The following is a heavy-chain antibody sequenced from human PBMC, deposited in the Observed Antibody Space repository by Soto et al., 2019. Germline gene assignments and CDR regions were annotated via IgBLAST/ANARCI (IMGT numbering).Heavy chain of an antibody. J-gene: IGHJ4*02. CDR2: ISGSGGST. CDR3: AKIYDILTGHIDY. D-gene: IGHD3-9*01. Sequence: PGGSLRLSCAASGFTFSSYAMSWVRQAPGKGLEWVLAISGSGGSTYYADSVKGRFTISRDNSKNTLYLQMNSLRAEDTAVYYCAKIYDILTGHIDYWGQGTLVTVSS. V-gene: IGHV3-23*01. CDR1: GFTFSSYA.